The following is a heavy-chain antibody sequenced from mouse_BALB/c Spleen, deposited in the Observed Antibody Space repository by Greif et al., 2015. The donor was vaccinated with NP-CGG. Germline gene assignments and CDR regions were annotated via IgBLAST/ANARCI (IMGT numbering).Heavy chain of an antibody. CDR1: SFNIKDTY. CDR2: IDPANGNT. Sequence: EVKLQESGAELVKPGASVKLSCTASSFNIKDTYMHWVKQRPEQGLEWIGRIDPANGNTKYDPKFQGKATITADTSSNTAYLQLSSLTSEDTAVYYCARWDWYFDVWGAGTTVTVSS. CDR3: ARWDWYFDV. J-gene: IGHJ1*01. V-gene: IGHV14-3*02.